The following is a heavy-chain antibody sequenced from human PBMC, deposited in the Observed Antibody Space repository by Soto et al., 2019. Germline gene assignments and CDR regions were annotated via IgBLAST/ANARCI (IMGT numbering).Heavy chain of an antibody. V-gene: IGHV2-5*04. CDR1: GFSLSTTGMG. J-gene: IGHJ4*02. Sequence: ASVPTLVNPTQTLTLTCTFSGFSLSTTGMGVGWIRQPPGKALEWLALTYWNNDNRYSPSLKSRLSITRDTSKNQVVLTMTNMSPVDTATYFCVDTSKIYDPVWGDYRYDCFEYWGKGSLVTVS. D-gene: IGHD3-16*02. CDR3: VDTSKIYDPVWGDYRYDCFEY. CDR2: TYWNNDN.